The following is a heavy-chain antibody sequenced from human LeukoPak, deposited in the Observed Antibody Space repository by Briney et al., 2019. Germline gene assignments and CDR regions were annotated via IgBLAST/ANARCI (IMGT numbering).Heavy chain of an antibody. CDR2: INPNSGGT. J-gene: IGHJ4*02. D-gene: IGHD1-26*01. CDR1: GYTFTGYY. CDR3: ARQPWNMGAYYFDL. Sequence: ASVKVSCKASGYTFTGYYMHWVRQAPGQGLEWMGWINPNSGGTNYAQKFQGRVTMTRDTSISTAYMELSRLRSDDTAVYYCARQPWNMGAYYFDLWGQGTLVTVSS. V-gene: IGHV1-2*02.